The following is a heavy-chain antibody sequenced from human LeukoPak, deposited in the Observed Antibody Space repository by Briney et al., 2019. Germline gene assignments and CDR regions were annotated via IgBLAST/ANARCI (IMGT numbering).Heavy chain of an antibody. V-gene: IGHV3-23*01. CDR2: ISDSGGST. Sequence: GGSLRLSCAASRFTFSSYAMTWVRQAPGKGLEWVSAISDSGGSTYYADSVKGRFTISRDNAKNTLYLQMNSLRAEDTAVYYCVREYSSSSGRAFDIWGQGTMVTVSP. D-gene: IGHD6-6*01. CDR1: RFTFSSYA. CDR3: VREYSSSSGRAFDI. J-gene: IGHJ3*02.